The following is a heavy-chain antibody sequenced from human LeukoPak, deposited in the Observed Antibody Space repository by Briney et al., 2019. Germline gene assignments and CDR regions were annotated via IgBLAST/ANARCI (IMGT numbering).Heavy chain of an antibody. V-gene: IGHV1-18*01. CDR3: SRGSAAAGTGWFDP. CDR1: GYTFTSYG. J-gene: IGHJ5*02. D-gene: IGHD6-13*01. CDR2: ISAYNGNT. Sequence: ASVKVSCKASGYTFTSYGMSWVRQAPGQGLEWMGLISAYNGNTNYAQQLQGRVTMTTDTSTSTAYMELRSLRSDDTAVYYCSRGSAAAGTGWFDPWGQGTLVTVSS.